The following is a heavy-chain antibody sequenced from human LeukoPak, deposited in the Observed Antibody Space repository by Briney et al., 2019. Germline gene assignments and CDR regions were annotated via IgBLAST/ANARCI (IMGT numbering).Heavy chain of an antibody. D-gene: IGHD2-2*01. V-gene: IGHV1-69*04. CDR2: IIPILDIP. J-gene: IGHJ6*02. Sequence: SVMVSCKVSGGAFSNYAIGWVRQAPGQGLEWMGRIIPILDIPNYAQKFQGSVTITADRSTSTAYMEMSSLRSEDTAVYYCVRDRGYCESTTCYESLDVWGQGTTVTVSS. CDR1: GGAFSNYA. CDR3: VRDRGYCESTTCYESLDV.